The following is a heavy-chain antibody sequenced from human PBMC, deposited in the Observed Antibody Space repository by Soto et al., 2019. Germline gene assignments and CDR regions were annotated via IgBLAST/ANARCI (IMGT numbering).Heavy chain of an antibody. CDR1: GFTFSNYA. CDR3: ANSWTTLTTGFDF. CDR2: ISSDGSEK. D-gene: IGHD4-17*01. V-gene: IGHV3-30*18. J-gene: IGHJ4*02. Sequence: GGSLRLSCEASGFTFSNYAMHWVRQAPGKGLGWVAVISSDGSEKYYLDSVRDRFTISRDNSKNTLYLQMNNLRPEDTAMYYCANSWTTLTTGFDFWGQGALVTVSS.